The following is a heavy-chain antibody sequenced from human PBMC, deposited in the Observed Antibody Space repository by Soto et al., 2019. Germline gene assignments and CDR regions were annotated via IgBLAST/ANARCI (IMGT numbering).Heavy chain of an antibody. CDR2: KNPNSGNT. D-gene: IGHD1-7*01. Sequence: VSCKASGYSLTNYDIHWVRQATGQGLEWMGRKNPNSGNTGYAEKFQGRVTMTRNTSIGTDYMELSSLRSEDTAVYYCARGDGNFHDAFDIWGQGTMVTVS. V-gene: IGHV1-8*01. CDR1: GYSLTNYD. J-gene: IGHJ3*02. CDR3: ARGDGNFHDAFDI.